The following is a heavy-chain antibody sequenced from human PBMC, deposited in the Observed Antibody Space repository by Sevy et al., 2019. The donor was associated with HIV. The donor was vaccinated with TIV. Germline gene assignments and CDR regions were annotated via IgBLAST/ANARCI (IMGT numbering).Heavy chain of an antibody. CDR3: TYQLVSEDYFRF. D-gene: IGHD2-21*02. Sequence: GGSLRLSCAASGFTVTFAWMRWVRQAPGKGLEWVGRIKRESDDGTSQYPAPVKGRFTISRDDSKNILYLQMNSLKTDDTAVYYCTYQLVSEDYFRFWGQGTLVTVSS. CDR1: GFTVTFAW. V-gene: IGHV3-15*01. CDR2: IKRESDDGTS. J-gene: IGHJ4*02.